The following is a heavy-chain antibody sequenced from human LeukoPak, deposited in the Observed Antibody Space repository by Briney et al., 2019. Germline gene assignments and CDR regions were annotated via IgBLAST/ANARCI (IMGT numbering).Heavy chain of an antibody. J-gene: IGHJ4*02. Sequence: GGSLRLSCAASGFTFSSYSMNWVRQAPGKGLEWVSYISSSSSTIYYADSVKGRFTISRDNAKNSLYLQVNSLRAEDTAVYYCARDSPPIAVATFDYWGQGTLVTVSS. V-gene: IGHV3-48*01. CDR2: ISSSSSTI. D-gene: IGHD6-19*01. CDR3: ARDSPPIAVATFDY. CDR1: GFTFSSYS.